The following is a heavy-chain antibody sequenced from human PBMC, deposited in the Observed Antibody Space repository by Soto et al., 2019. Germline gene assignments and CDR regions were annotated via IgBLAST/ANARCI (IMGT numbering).Heavy chain of an antibody. CDR1: GGSISSGGYY. Sequence: QVQLQESGPGLVKPSQTLSLTCTVSGGSISSGGYYWSWIRQHPGKGLEWRGYIDYSGSTYCNPSLKCRVTISVDTSKNQFSLKLSSVTAADTAVYYCARDPLGYCSSTSCAGWGQGTLVTVSS. D-gene: IGHD2-2*01. CDR2: IDYSGST. CDR3: ARDPLGYCSSTSCAG. V-gene: IGHV4-31*03. J-gene: IGHJ4*02.